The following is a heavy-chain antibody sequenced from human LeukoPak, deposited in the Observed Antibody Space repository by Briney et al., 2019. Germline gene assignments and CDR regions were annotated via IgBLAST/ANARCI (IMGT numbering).Heavy chain of an antibody. J-gene: IGHJ5*01. Sequence: ASVKVSCKVSGYTLTELSMHWVRQAPGKGLEWMGGFDPEDGEIIYPQKFQVRVTMTEDIFTDTAYMELSSLRSEDTAVYYCARASGSYWWFDSWGQGTLVTVSS. D-gene: IGHD1-26*01. CDR2: FDPEDGEI. V-gene: IGHV1-24*01. CDR1: GYTLTELS. CDR3: ARASGSYWWFDS.